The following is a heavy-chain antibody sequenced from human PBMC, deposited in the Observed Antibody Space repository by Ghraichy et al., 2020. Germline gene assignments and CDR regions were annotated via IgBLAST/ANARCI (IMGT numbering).Heavy chain of an antibody. CDR1: GFTFSAHE. CDR3: VRGGGMGNYNEIYYSDF. J-gene: IGHJ4*03. D-gene: IGHD3-10*01. CDR2: IGGNGNAI. V-gene: IGHV3-48*03. Sequence: GGVLRLSCVASGFTFSAHEMTWVRQPPGKGLEWVSYIGGNGNAIFYADSVKGRFTISRDNAQGSLYLQMHNLRADDTALYYCVRGGGMGNYNEIYYSDFWGHGTLVTVSS.